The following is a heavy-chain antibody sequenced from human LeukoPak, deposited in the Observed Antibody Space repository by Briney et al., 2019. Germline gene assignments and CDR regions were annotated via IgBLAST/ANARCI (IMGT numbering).Heavy chain of an antibody. CDR1: EFSIDDFA. Sequence: GGSLRLSCAGSEFSIDDFAMHWVRQAPGKGLERVSSINWNSGSVAYADSVKGRFTISRENAKNSLYLQMNSLRAEDMGLYYCARGRGSDYYHYFYMDVWGKGTTVTVSS. CDR2: INWNSGSV. V-gene: IGHV3-9*03. D-gene: IGHD6-19*01. J-gene: IGHJ6*03. CDR3: ARGRGSDYYHYFYMDV.